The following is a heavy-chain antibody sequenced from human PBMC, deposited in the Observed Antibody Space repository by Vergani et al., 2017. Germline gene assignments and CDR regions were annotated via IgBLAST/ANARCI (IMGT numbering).Heavy chain of an antibody. CDR1: GFSFGSYG. Sequence: QLVESGGGWVQPGGSLRLSCAASGFSFGSYGMHWVRQSPGKGLEWVAVISNDGGNKYYADSVKGRFTIYKDNTVDMLSLQMNSLRPDDTAVYYCAKDGRKNSDYGYFDYWGQGTLVTVSS. V-gene: IGHV3-30*18. CDR2: ISNDGGNK. J-gene: IGHJ4*02. CDR3: AKDGRKNSDYGYFDY. D-gene: IGHD4-17*01.